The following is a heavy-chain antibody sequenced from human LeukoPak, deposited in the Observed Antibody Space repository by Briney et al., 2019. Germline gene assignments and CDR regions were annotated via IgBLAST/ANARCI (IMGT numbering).Heavy chain of an antibody. V-gene: IGHV3-21*01. D-gene: IGHD5-12*01. J-gene: IGHJ4*02. CDR2: ISSSSSYI. CDR3: ARGTRLRQATTAPEAGY. CDR1: GFTFSSYS. Sequence: PGGSLRLSCAASGFTFSSYSMNWVRQAPGKGLEWVSSISSSSSYIHYADSVKGRFTISRDNAKNSLYLQMNSLRAEDTAVYYCARGTRLRQATTAPEAGYWGQGTLVTVSS.